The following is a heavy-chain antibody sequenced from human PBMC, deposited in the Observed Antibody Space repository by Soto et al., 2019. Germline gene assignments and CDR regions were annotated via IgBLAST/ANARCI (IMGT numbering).Heavy chain of an antibody. CDR1: GDSISSGGYY. J-gene: IGHJ4*02. Sequence: QVQLHESGPGLVKPSQTLSLTCTVSGDSISSGGYYWSWIRHHQGKGLEWIAHIYYSGSTYYNPSLKSRVTISVDTSKNQFSLKLSSVTEADTAVYYCARSPHFDGYNDYWGQGTLVTVSS. V-gene: IGHV4-31*03. CDR2: IYYSGST. D-gene: IGHD3-9*01. CDR3: ARSPHFDGYNDY.